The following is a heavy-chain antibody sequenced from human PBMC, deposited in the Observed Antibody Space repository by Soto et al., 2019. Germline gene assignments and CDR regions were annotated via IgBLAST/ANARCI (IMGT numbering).Heavy chain of an antibody. D-gene: IGHD3-3*01. CDR2: MQTSSGRT. CDR3: ARGVTAGVAY. V-gene: IGHV1-8*01. J-gene: IGHJ4*02. CDR1: GDCFTSRD. Sequence: QVQLVQSGAEVMEPWASLKVSCKASGDCFTSRDINWVRKTTDQGLEWMGWMQTSSGRTGYAQKSQGRVTMSRDTSINTAYTELRTLTSDHTSFYYSARGVTAGVAYWGPSPLVTVSS.